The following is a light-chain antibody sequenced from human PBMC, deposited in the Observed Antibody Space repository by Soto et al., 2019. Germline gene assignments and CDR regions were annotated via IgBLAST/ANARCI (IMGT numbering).Light chain of an antibody. Sequence: DIQMTQSPSTLSASVGDRVTITCRASQSISSWVAWYQQKPGKAPKLLIYKASSLESGVPSRFSGSGSGTEFTLTTSSLQPDDFATYYCQQYSTMATFGQGTKVDIK. V-gene: IGKV1-5*03. CDR2: KAS. CDR3: QQYSTMAT. CDR1: QSISSW. J-gene: IGKJ1*01.